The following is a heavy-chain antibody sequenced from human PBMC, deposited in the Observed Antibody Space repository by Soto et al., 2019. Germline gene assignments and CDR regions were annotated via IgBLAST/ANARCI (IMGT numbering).Heavy chain of an antibody. D-gene: IGHD3-22*01. V-gene: IGHV2-5*02. CDR3: AHRIVTNNWFDP. Sequence: SGPTLVNPTQTLTLTCTFCGLSLSTSGVGVGWIRQPPGKALEWLALIYWDDNKRYSPSLKTRLTITKDTSKNQVVLTMTNMDPVDTATYYCAHRIVTNNWFDPWGHGTLVTVSS. CDR1: GLSLSTSGVG. CDR2: IYWDDNK. J-gene: IGHJ5*02.